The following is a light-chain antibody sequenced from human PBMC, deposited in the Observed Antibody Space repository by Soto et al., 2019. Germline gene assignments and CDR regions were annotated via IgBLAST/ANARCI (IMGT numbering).Light chain of an antibody. Sequence: AIQMTQSPSSLSSSVEDRVTMTCRACQGIRHELSWFPQRPGNAPTLLISAASRLQRGVPSRFSGRGSGTDFTLTISSLLPKDFTTYYCVQDYEYPRTFGQGTKVDIK. CDR1: QGIRHE. J-gene: IGKJ1*01. CDR3: VQDYEYPRT. CDR2: AAS. V-gene: IGKV1-6*01.